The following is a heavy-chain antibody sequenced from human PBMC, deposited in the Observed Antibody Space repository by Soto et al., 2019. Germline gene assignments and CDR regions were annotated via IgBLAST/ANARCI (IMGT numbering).Heavy chain of an antibody. V-gene: IGHV3-9*01. Sequence: EVQLVESGGGLVQPSRSLRLSCAASGFTFDDYAMHWVRQAPGKGLEWVSGISWNSGSIGYADSVKGRFTISRDNAKNSLYLQMNSLRAEDTALYYCAKDINVVVVAATQYYFDYWGQGTLVTVSS. J-gene: IGHJ4*02. CDR3: AKDINVVVVAATQYYFDY. CDR1: GFTFDDYA. D-gene: IGHD2-15*01. CDR2: ISWNSGSI.